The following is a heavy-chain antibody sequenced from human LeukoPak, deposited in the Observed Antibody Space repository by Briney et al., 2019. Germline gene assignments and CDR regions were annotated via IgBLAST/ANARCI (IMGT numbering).Heavy chain of an antibody. CDR2: IYYSGST. D-gene: IGHD1-7*01. CDR1: GGSISSSSYY. CDR3: AKMLELRHIPDYYYYMDV. J-gene: IGHJ6*03. Sequence: PSETLSLTCTVSGGSISSSSYYWGWIRQPPGKGLEWIGYIYYSGSTNYNPSLKSRVTISVDTSKNQFSLKLSSVTAADTAVYYCAKMLELRHIPDYYYYMDVWGKGTTVTVSS. V-gene: IGHV4-61*05.